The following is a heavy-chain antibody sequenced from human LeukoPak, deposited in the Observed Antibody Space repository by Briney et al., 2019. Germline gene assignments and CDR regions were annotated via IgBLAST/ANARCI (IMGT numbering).Heavy chain of an antibody. V-gene: IGHV4-59*01. Sequence: PSETLSLTCTVSGGSMSSYYWSWIRQPPGKGLEWIGYIYYSGSTNYNPSLKSRVTISVDTSKNQFSLRLSSVTAADTAVYYCASEVVTSIEYFQHWGQGTLVTVSS. D-gene: IGHD2-21*02. CDR3: ASEVVTSIEYFQH. CDR1: GGSMSSYY. CDR2: IYYSGST. J-gene: IGHJ1*01.